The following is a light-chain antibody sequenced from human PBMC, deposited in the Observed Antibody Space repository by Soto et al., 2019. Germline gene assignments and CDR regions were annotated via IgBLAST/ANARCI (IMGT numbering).Light chain of an antibody. CDR1: SSDVGGYNY. V-gene: IGLV2-14*01. CDR3: SSYTSSNTLV. Sequence: QSALTQPASVSGSPGQSITISCTGTSSDVGGYNYVSWYQQHPGKAPKLMIYDVSNRPSGVSNRFSGSKSGNTAFLTISGLQAEDEADYYCSSYTSSNTLVFGTGTKVTVL. CDR2: DVS. J-gene: IGLJ1*01.